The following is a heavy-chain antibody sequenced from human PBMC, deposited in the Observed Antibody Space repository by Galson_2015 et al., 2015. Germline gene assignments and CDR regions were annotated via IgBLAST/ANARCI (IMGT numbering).Heavy chain of an antibody. CDR1: GSNFGRNA. D-gene: IGHD3-16*01. J-gene: IGHJ6*02. V-gene: IGHV3-23*01. CDR3: TIATYVTNSYYYGMDV. CDR2: VSADGGFT. Sequence: SLRLSCAASGSNFGRNAMNWVRQTPGKGLEWVSAVSADGGFTSYADSVKGRFSISRDNSKNTLSLQMNSLRAGDTAVYYCTIATYVTNSYYYGMDVWGQGTTVTVSS.